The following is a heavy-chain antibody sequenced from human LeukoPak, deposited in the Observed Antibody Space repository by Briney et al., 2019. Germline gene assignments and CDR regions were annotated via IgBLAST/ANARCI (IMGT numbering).Heavy chain of an antibody. D-gene: IGHD6-13*01. V-gene: IGHV1-18*01. CDR1: GYTFTSYG. J-gene: IGHJ6*02. CDR3: ARVWQQLVLYYYYGMDV. CDR2: ISAYNGNT. Sequence: ASVRVSCKASGYTFTSYGISWVRQAPGQGLEWMGWISAYNGNTNYAQKLQGRVTMTTDTSTSTAYMELRSVRSDDTAVYYCARVWQQLVLYYYYGMDVWGQGTTVTVSS.